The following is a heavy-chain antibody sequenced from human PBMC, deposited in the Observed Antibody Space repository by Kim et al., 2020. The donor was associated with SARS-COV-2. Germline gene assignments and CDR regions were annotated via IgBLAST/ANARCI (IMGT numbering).Heavy chain of an antibody. V-gene: IGHV4-34*01. J-gene: IGHJ4*02. CDR3: ARRFSGIAAAGTFDY. Sequence: PSLKSRVTISVDTAKNQFSLKLSSVTAADTAVYYCARRFSGIAAAGTFDYWGQGTLVTVSS. D-gene: IGHD6-13*01.